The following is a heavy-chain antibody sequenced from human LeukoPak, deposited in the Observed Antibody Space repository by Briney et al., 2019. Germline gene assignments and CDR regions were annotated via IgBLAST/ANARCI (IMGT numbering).Heavy chain of an antibody. CDR3: AQRQGPMSGTYDYFDP. V-gene: IGHV4-4*09. D-gene: IGHD1-26*01. J-gene: IGHJ5*02. CDR1: GGSISGYY. Sequence: PSETLSLTCTVSGGSISGYYWTWIRQPPGQGLEWIAYIHSNGYTNYNPSLRSRVTISVDPSKNRFSLTVTPVTAADTAIYYCAQRQGPMSGTYDYFDPWGQGALVTVSS. CDR2: IHSNGYT.